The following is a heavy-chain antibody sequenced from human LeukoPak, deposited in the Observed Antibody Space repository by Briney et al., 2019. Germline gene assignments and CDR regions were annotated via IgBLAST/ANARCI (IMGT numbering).Heavy chain of an antibody. CDR3: AKDRYSSNWYYFDY. V-gene: IGHV3-9*01. Sequence: PGRSLRLSCAASGFTFDDYAMHWVRQAPGKGLEWVTGISWNSGSIGYADSVKGRFTISRDSAKNSLYLQMNSLRAEDTALYYCAKDRYSSNWYYFDYWGQGTLVTVSS. CDR2: ISWNSGSI. CDR1: GFTFDDYA. J-gene: IGHJ4*02. D-gene: IGHD6-13*01.